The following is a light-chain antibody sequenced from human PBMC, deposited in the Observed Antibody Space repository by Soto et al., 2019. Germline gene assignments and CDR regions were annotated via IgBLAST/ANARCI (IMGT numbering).Light chain of an antibody. Sequence: EFVLTQSPATLSLSPGERATLSCRASQSVSSYLAWYQQKPGQAPRLLIYDASNRAAGIPARFSGSGSGTDFTLTISSLEPEDFAVYYCQQRSSWPWTFGQGIKVDIK. CDR3: QQRSSWPWT. J-gene: IGKJ1*01. V-gene: IGKV3-11*01. CDR2: DAS. CDR1: QSVSSY.